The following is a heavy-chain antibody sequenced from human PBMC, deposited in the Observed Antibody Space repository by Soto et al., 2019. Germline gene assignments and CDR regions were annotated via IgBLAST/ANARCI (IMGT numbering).Heavy chain of an antibody. J-gene: IGHJ4*02. CDR1: GGSISSYY. CDR3: ARSVDIVATIFGY. CDR2: IYDSGST. Sequence: PSETLSLTCTVSGGSISSYYWSWIRQPPGKGLEWVGYIYDSGSTNYNPSLKSRVTITVDTSKHQFSLKLSSVTAAATAVYYCARSVDIVATIFGYWGQGTLVTVSS. D-gene: IGHD5-12*01. V-gene: IGHV4-59*01.